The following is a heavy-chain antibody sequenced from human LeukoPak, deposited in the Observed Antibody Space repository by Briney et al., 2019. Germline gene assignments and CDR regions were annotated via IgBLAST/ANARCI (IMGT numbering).Heavy chain of an antibody. CDR3: THDGYSSSWYESN. J-gene: IGHJ4*02. D-gene: IGHD6-13*01. CDR2: IKSKTDGGTT. Sequence: GGSLRLSCAASGFTFSNAWMSWVRQAPGKGLEWVGRIKSKTDGGTTDYAAPVKGRFTIPRDDSKNTLYLQMNSLKTEDTAVYYCTHDGYSSSWYESNWGQGTLVTVSS. CDR1: GFTFSNAW. V-gene: IGHV3-15*01.